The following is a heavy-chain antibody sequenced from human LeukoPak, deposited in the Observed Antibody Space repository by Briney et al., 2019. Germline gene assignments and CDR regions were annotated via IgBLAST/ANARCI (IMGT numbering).Heavy chain of an antibody. CDR1: GYSISSGYY. Sequence: SETLSLTCAVSGYSISSGYYWGWIRQPPGKGVEWIGSIYHSGSTYYNPSLKSRVTISVDTSKNQFSLKLSPVTAADTAVYYCARQSSTSCYRDWGQGTLVTVSS. CDR3: ARQSSTSCYRD. V-gene: IGHV4-38-2*01. J-gene: IGHJ4*02. CDR2: IYHSGST. D-gene: IGHD2-2*02.